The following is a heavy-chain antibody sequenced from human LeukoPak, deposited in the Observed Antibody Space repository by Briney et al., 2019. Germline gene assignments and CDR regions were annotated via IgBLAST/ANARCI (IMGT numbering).Heavy chain of an antibody. V-gene: IGHV4-34*01. CDR2: INHSGST. D-gene: IGHD2-15*01. CDR3: ARLESVGYCSGGSCYLFDY. J-gene: IGHJ4*02. Sequence: SETLSLTCTVSGYSINNGYYWSWIRQPPGKGLEWIGEINHSGSTNYNPSLKSRVTISVDTSKNQFSLKLSSVTAADTAVYYCARLESVGYCSGGSCYLFDYWGQGTLVTVSS. CDR1: GYSINNGYY.